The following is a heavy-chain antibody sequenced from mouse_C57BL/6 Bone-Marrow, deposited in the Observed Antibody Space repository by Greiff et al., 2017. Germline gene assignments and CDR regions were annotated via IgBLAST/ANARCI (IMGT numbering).Heavy chain of an antibody. CDR3: ARLRTGPFAY. CDR2: ISSGGSYT. Sequence: EVQGVESGGDLVKPGGSLKLSCAASGFTFSSYGMSWVRQTPDKRLEWVATISSGGSYTYYPDSVKGRFTISRDNAKNTLYLQMSSLKSEDTAMYYCARLRTGPFAYWGQGTLVTVSA. J-gene: IGHJ3*01. D-gene: IGHD4-1*01. V-gene: IGHV5-6*01. CDR1: GFTFSSYG.